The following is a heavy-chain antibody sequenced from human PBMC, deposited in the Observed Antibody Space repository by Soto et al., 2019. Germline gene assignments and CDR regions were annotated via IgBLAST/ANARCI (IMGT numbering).Heavy chain of an antibody. Sequence: EVQLLESGGGLVQPGGSLRLSCAASGFTFSSYAMSWVRQAPGKGLEWVSAISGSGGSTYYADSVKGRFTISRDNSKNTLYLQMNSLRAEDTAVYYCAKAGHCSGGSCYHRRAYYYYYGMDVWGQGTTVTVSS. J-gene: IGHJ6*02. V-gene: IGHV3-23*01. D-gene: IGHD2-15*01. CDR3: AKAGHCSGGSCYHRRAYYYYYGMDV. CDR1: GFTFSSYA. CDR2: ISGSGGST.